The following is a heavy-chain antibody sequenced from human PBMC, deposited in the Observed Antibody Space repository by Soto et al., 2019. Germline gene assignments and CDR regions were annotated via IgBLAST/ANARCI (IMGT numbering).Heavy chain of an antibody. V-gene: IGHV3-33*01. CDR1: GFTFSSYG. Sequence: PGGSLRLSCAASGFTFSSYGMHWVRQAPGKGLEWVAVIWYDGSNKYYAESVKGRFTISRDNSKNTLYLQLNSLRAEDTAVYYCARDSHVGSGWQLTADYWGQGTRGTVSA. D-gene: IGHD6-19*01. J-gene: IGHJ4*02. CDR3: ARDSHVGSGWQLTADY. CDR2: IWYDGSNK.